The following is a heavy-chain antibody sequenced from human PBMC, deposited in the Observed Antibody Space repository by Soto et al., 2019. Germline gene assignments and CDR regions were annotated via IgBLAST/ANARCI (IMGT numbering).Heavy chain of an antibody. CDR2: INPSGGST. J-gene: IGHJ4*02. CDR3: ATLLWFTDY. V-gene: IGHV1-46*01. Sequence: GASVHVSCKASRYTLTSYDMHWVRQAPGQGLEWMGIINPSGGSTSYAQKFQGRVTMTRDTSTSTVYMELSSLGSEDTAVYYCATLLWFTDYWGQGTLVTVSS. D-gene: IGHD3-10*01. CDR1: RYTLTSYD.